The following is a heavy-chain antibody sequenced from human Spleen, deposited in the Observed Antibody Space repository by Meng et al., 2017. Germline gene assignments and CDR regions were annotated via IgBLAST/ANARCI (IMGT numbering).Heavy chain of an antibody. D-gene: IGHD6-13*01. V-gene: IGHV3-48*03. CDR1: GFTFSSYE. CDR3: AGSGSSWHKLIY. J-gene: IGHJ4*02. CDR2: ISSSGSTI. Sequence: GGSLRLSCAASGFTFSSYEMNWVRQAPGKGLEWVSYISSSGSTIYYADSVKGRFTISRHNSNNTLYLQMNSLRPEDTAVYYCAGSGSSWHKLIYWGQGGMVTVSS.